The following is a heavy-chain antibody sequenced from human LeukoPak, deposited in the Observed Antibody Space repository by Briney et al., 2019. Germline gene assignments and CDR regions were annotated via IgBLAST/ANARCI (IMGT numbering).Heavy chain of an antibody. D-gene: IGHD6-13*01. J-gene: IGHJ4*02. Sequence: SETLSLTCSVSGDSISYFYWSWIRQAAGKGLEWIGEINHSGSTNYNPSLKSRVTISVDTPKNQFSLKLNSVTATDSAVYYCASSNWLREANFDSWGQGTLVTVSS. CDR3: ASSNWLREANFDS. CDR1: GDSISYFY. V-gene: IGHV4-59*08. CDR2: INHSGST.